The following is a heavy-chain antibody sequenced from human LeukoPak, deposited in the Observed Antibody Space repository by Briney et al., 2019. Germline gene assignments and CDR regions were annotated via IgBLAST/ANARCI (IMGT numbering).Heavy chain of an antibody. V-gene: IGHV3-7*01. D-gene: IGHD3-3*01. CDR1: GFTFSTYW. CDR3: ARDAAYDFRNPYRYFQH. CDR2: IKQDGSET. Sequence: GGSLRLSCAASGFTFSTYWMTWVRQAPGKGLDWVGNIKQDGSETYYADSLRGRFTISRDNAKSALYLQMNSLRAEDTAVYYCARDAAYDFRNPYRYFQHWGQGTLVTVSS. J-gene: IGHJ1*01.